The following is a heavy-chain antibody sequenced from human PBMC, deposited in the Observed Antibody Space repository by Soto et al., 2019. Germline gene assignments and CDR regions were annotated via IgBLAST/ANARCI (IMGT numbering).Heavy chain of an antibody. CDR2: IIPIFGTA. V-gene: IGHV1-69*01. CDR3: ARAPFFSSGIDY. Sequence: QVQLVQSGAEVKKPGSSVKVSCKASGGTFSSYDVSWVRQAPGQGLEWMGGIIPIFGTANYAQKFQGRVKITADESTSTAYMELSSLRSEDTAVYYCARAPFFSSGIDYWGQGTLVTVSS. D-gene: IGHD3-3*01. J-gene: IGHJ4*02. CDR1: GGTFSSYD.